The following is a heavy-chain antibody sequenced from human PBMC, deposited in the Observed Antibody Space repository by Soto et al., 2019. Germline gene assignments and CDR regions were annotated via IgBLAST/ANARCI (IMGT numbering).Heavy chain of an antibody. CDR1: EFTFRSYW. V-gene: IGHV3-74*01. Sequence: EVQLVDSGGGLVQPGGSLRLSCAASEFTFRSYWMHWVRQSPGKGLVWVSRISGAGSSTNYADSVKGRFTISRDNAKNTVYLQIDSLRAEATAVYYCARSLPGTYGAFDLWGQGTMVTVSS. D-gene: IGHD1-7*01. CDR2: ISGAGSST. CDR3: ARSLPGTYGAFDL. J-gene: IGHJ3*01.